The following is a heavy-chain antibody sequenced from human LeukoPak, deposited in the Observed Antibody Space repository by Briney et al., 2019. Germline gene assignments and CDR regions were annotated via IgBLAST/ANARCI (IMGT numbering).Heavy chain of an antibody. V-gene: IGHV1-69*01. J-gene: IGHJ4*02. CDR3: HVDYGDYEGFDY. CDR2: IIPIFGTA. CDR1: GGTFSSYA. Sequence: SVKVSCKASGGTFSSYAISWVRQAPGQGLEWMGGIIPIFGTASYAQKFQGRVTITADESTSTAYMELSSLRSEDTAVYYCHVDYGDYEGFDYWGQGTLVTVSS. D-gene: IGHD4-17*01.